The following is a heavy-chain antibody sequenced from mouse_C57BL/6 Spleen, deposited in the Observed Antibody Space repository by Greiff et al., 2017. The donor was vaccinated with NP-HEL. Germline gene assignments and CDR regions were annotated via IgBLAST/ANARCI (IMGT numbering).Heavy chain of an antibody. V-gene: IGHV1-69*01. CDR3: ARKEGDAMDY. CDR2: IDPSDSYP. Sequence: VQLQQPGAELVMPGASVKLSCKASGYTFTSYWMHWVKQRPGQGLEWIGEIDPSDSYPNYNQKFKGKSTLTVDKSSSTAYMQLSSLTSEDSAVYYCARKEGDAMDYWGQGTSVTVSS. CDR1: GYTFTSYW. J-gene: IGHJ4*01.